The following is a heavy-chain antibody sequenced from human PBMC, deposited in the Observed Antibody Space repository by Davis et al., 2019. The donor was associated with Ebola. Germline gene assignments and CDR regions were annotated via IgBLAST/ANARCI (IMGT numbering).Heavy chain of an antibody. CDR3: HPTGGNLFDY. CDR2: IKEDGSEQ. V-gene: IGHV3-7*01. CDR1: GFTFSNYW. J-gene: IGHJ4*02. D-gene: IGHD4-23*01. Sequence: GESLKISCAASGFTFSNYWMSWLRQAPGKGLEWVANIKEDGSEQYYVGSVKGRFTISRDNAKNSLYLQMNSLRAEDAAMYYCHPTGGNLFDYRGQGTLVTVSS.